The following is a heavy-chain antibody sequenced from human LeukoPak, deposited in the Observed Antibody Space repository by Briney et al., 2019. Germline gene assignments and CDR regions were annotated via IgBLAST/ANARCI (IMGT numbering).Heavy chain of an antibody. Sequence: SETLSLTCTVSGGSISSYYWSWIRQPPGKGLEWIGYIYYSGSTNYSPSLKSRVTISVDTSKNQFSLKLSSVTAADTAVYYCAREVAARKANWFDPWGQGTLVTVSS. D-gene: IGHD6-25*01. CDR1: GGSISSYY. V-gene: IGHV4-59*01. J-gene: IGHJ5*02. CDR2: IYYSGST. CDR3: AREVAARKANWFDP.